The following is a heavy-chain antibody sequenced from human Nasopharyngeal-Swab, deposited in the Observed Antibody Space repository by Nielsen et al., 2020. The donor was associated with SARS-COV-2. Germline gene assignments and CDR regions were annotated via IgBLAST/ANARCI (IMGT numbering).Heavy chain of an antibody. Sequence: GESLKISCSASGFTFSNCIMHWVRQAPGKGLEYVSVINLDSIGDYAASVKGRFTISRDNFRNTVYLEMSSLRPGDTAVYYCVREGYSSGRAPALDHWGQGTLVTVSS. CDR3: VREGYSSGRAPALDH. D-gene: IGHD2-15*01. CDR1: GFTFSNCI. V-gene: IGHV3-64D*06. CDR2: INLDSIG. J-gene: IGHJ4*02.